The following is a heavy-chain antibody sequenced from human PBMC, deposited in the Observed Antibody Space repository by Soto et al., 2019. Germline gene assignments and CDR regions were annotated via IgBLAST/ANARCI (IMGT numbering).Heavy chain of an antibody. D-gene: IGHD2-2*01. CDR2: IFPTDSTT. CDR1: GYTFSSYW. J-gene: IGHJ5*02. Sequence: PGESLKISCKGSGYTFSSYWIGWVRQMPGKGLEWIGIIFPTDSTTTYSPSFQGQVTISADKSISTAYLQWSSLKASDTAMYYCARAVIGYCSSTCYFPGWFDPWGQGTLVTVSS. V-gene: IGHV5-51*01. CDR3: ARAVIGYCSSTCYFPGWFDP.